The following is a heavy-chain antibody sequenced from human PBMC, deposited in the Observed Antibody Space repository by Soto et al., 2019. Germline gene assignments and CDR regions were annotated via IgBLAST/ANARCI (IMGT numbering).Heavy chain of an antibody. Sequence: AGSLSLSCAASGFTLSDHFMDWVRQAPGKGLEWVGRTNHKAASYTTDYAASVNGRFTISSDDSKNSLYPEMDRLKSEDTAMYYCVSLRFSRSFYWGLGATVTVSS. CDR3: VSLRFSRSFY. CDR1: GFTLSDHF. CDR2: TNHKAASYTT. J-gene: IGHJ4*02. V-gene: IGHV3-72*01. D-gene: IGHD4-17*01.